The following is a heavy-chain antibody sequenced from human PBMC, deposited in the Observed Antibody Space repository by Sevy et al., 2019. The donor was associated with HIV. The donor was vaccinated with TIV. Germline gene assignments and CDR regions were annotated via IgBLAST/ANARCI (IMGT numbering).Heavy chain of an antibody. CDR2: TSTSSSYV. J-gene: IGHJ3*02. V-gene: IGHV3-21*04. CDR3: ARRYCSGGSCWNAFDI. CDR1: GFTFSSYS. D-gene: IGHD2-15*01. Sequence: GGSLRLSCAASGFTFSSYSMYWVRQAPGKGLEWVASTSTSSSYVYHADSVKGRFTISRDNAKNSLFLQMNSLRAEDTAFYYCARRYCSGGSCWNAFDIWGQGTMVTVSS.